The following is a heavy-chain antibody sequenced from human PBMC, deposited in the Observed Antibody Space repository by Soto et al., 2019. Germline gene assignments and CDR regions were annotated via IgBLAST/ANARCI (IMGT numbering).Heavy chain of an antibody. Sequence: EVQLVQSGGGLVKPGGSLRLTCAASGFMFNAYSMNWVRQAPGKWLEWLASITSDSSHIDYADSVRARFAVSKDNARKSLYLPLASLGVEDTGVYYCATPYYYTHWGPGTLVTVSS. CDR1: GFMFNAYS. CDR3: ATPYYYTH. D-gene: IGHD3-22*01. J-gene: IGHJ4*02. CDR2: ITSDSSHI. V-gene: IGHV3-21*01.